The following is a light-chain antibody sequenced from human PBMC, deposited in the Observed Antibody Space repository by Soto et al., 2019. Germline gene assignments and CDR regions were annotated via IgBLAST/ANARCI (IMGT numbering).Light chain of an antibody. CDR3: QQYNDWLWT. CDR2: GAS. V-gene: IGKV3-15*01. J-gene: IGKJ1*01. Sequence: ETTLTQSPATLSASPEERVTLSCRATQSVTYNLAWYQQKPGQAPRLLIYGASTRPTGIPARFSGRGSGTEFTLTITSLQSEDFAVYYCQQYNDWLWTFGQGTKVDIK. CDR1: QSVTYN.